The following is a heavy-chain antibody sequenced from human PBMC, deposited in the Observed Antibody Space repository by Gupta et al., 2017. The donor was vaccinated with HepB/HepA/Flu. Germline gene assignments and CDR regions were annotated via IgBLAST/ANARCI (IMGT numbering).Heavy chain of an antibody. CDR3: ASSHYDRSGYYHFDN. J-gene: IGHJ4*02. CDR1: GGSLSAPY. D-gene: IGHD3-22*01. Sequence: QVQLQQWGAGLLTPSETLSLPCTAYGGSLSAPYWIWIRQPPGTGLEWIGEINHSGSTNYNPALKSRVTISVDTSKNQFSLKLSSVTAADTAVYYCASSHYDRSGYYHFDNWGQGTLVIVSA. CDR2: INHSGST. V-gene: IGHV4-34*01.